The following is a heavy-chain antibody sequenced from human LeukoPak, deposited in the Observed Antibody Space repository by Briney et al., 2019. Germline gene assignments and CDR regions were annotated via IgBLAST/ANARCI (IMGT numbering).Heavy chain of an antibody. CDR1: GYTFTGYY. CDR2: INPNSGGT. Sequence: ASVKVSCKASGYTFTGYYMHWVRQAPGQGLEWMGWINPNSGGTNYAQKFQGRVTMTRDTSISTAYMELSRLRSDDTAVYYCARETHIVVVTAIRYSDYWGQGTLVTVSS. CDR3: ARETHIVVVTAIRYSDY. V-gene: IGHV1-2*02. D-gene: IGHD2-21*02. J-gene: IGHJ4*02.